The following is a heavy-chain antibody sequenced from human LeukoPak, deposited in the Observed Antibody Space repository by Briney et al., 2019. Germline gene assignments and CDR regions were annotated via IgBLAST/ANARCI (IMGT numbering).Heavy chain of an antibody. D-gene: IGHD3-22*01. J-gene: IGHJ4*02. Sequence: GGSLRLSCAASGFTFSSYWMSWVRQAPGKGLEWVANIKQDGSEKYYVDSVKGRFTISRDNAKNSLYLQMNSLRAEDTAVYYCARDEEYYYDSSGYSDYSGQGTLVTVSS. CDR2: IKQDGSEK. V-gene: IGHV3-7*01. CDR1: GFTFSSYW. CDR3: ARDEEYYYDSSGYSDY.